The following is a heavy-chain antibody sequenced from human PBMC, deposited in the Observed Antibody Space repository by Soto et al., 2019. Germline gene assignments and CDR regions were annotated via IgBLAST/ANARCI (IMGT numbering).Heavy chain of an antibody. D-gene: IGHD3-16*01. V-gene: IGHV1-69*13. CDR1: GGTFSSYA. CDR3: ASGSFSYDYEDYYYYGMDV. J-gene: IGHJ6*02. CDR2: IIPIFGTA. Sequence: ASVKVSCKASGGTFSSYAISWVRQAPGQGLEWMGGIIPIFGTANYAQKFQGRVTITADESTSTAYMELSSLRSEDTAVYYCASGSFSYDYEDYYYYGMDVWGQGTTVTVSS.